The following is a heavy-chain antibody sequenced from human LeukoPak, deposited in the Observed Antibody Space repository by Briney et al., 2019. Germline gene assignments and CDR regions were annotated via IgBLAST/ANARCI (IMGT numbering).Heavy chain of an antibody. CDR1: GFTFSSYG. J-gene: IGHJ4*02. CDR2: ISYDGSNK. CDR3: AKSAPEYYDFWSGADY. V-gene: IGHV3-30*18. Sequence: GGSLRLSCAASGFTFSSYGMHWVRQAPGKGLEWVAVISYDGSNKYYADSVKGRFTISRDNSKSTLYLQMNSLRAEDAAVYYCAKSAPEYYDFWSGADYWGQGTLVTVSS. D-gene: IGHD3-3*01.